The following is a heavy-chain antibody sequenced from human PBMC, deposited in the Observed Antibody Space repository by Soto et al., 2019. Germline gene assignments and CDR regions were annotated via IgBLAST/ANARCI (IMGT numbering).Heavy chain of an antibody. CDR3: ARSRGAAAGINWFDP. Sequence: SVKVSCKASGGTFSSYTISWVRQAPGQGLEWMGRIIPILGIANYAQKFQGRVTITADKSTSTAYMELSSLRSEDTAVYYCARSRGAAAGINWFDPWGQGTLVTVSS. J-gene: IGHJ5*02. CDR2: IIPILGIA. D-gene: IGHD6-13*01. V-gene: IGHV1-69*02. CDR1: GGTFSSYT.